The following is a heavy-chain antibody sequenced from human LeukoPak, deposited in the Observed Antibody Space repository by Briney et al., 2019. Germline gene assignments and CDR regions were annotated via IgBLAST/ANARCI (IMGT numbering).Heavy chain of an antibody. CDR2: IYTSGST. V-gene: IGHV4-4*07. CDR1: GGSISGYY. J-gene: IGHJ5*02. Sequence: PSETLSLTCTVSGGSISGYYWSWIRQPAGKGLEWIGRIYTSGSTNYNPSLKSRVTMSVDTSKNQFSLKLSSVTAADTAVYYCARDRDYGGKGWFDPWGQGTLVTVSS. D-gene: IGHD4-23*01. CDR3: ARDRDYGGKGWFDP.